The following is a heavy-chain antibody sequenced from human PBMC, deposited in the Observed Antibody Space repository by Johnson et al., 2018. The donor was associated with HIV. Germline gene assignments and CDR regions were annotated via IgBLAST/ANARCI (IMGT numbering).Heavy chain of an antibody. CDR3: ARGGTYNWSPDRIGNAFDI. V-gene: IGHV3-11*04. D-gene: IGHD1-20*01. J-gene: IGHJ3*02. CDR1: GFVFSDSH. Sequence: QVQLVESGGDLVQPGGSLRVSCLASGFVFSDSHMSWIRQAPGKGLEWISYIRSGGSSIYYADSVRGRFTISRDNAKKSLFLQLSRLRAGDTGVYYCARGGTYNWSPDRIGNAFDIWGQGTMVTVSS. CDR2: IRSGGSSI.